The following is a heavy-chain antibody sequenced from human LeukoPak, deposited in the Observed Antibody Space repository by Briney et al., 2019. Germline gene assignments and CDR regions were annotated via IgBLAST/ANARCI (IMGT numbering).Heavy chain of an antibody. CDR1: DFTFSSYN. V-gene: IGHV3-21*01. CDR3: ARDLEVVVVAATPNAMDV. J-gene: IGHJ6*02. CDR2: IDSSRTYI. D-gene: IGHD2-15*01. Sequence: GGSLRLSCAASDFTFSSYNMNWVRQAPGKGLEWVSSIDSSRTYIYYADSVKGRFTISRDNARNSLYLQMNSLRVEDTGMYFCARDLEVVVVAATPNAMDVWGQGTTVIVSS.